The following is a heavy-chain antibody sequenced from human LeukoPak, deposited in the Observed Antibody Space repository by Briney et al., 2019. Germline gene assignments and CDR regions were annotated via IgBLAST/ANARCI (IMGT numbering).Heavy chain of an antibody. CDR1: GGSISLSYYY. CDR2: VYYSGTT. D-gene: IGHD6-19*01. Sequence: SETLSLTCSVSGGSISLSYYYWGWIRQPPGKALEWIGSVYYSGTTSHNPSLKSRVTISVDMSKNHFSLRLSSVTAADTAMYYCARGTLYSGWSYYFDYWGQGSQVTVSS. J-gene: IGHJ4*02. V-gene: IGHV4-39*07. CDR3: ARGTLYSGWSYYFDY.